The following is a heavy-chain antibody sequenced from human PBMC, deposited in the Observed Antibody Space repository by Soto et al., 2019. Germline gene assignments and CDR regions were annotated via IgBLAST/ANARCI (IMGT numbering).Heavy chain of an antibody. J-gene: IGHJ4*02. D-gene: IGHD3-3*01. V-gene: IGHV3-11*01. CDR2: ITRSGTNM. Sequence: QVQLVESGGGLVKPGGSLRLSCAASGFSFSDFAMTWVRQAPGKGLEWVSYITRSGTNMYYADSVKGRFTISRDNAKASLFLQINSLRAEDTAVYYCARDVEGRTNFGVAFRYFDNWGQGTLVTVSS. CDR1: GFSFSDFA. CDR3: ARDVEGRTNFGVAFRYFDN.